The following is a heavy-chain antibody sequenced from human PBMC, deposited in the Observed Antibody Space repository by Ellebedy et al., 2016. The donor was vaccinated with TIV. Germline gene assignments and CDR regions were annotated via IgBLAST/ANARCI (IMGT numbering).Heavy chain of an antibody. CDR2: ISAYNGNT. V-gene: IGHV1-18*01. D-gene: IGHD2-2*01. CDR3: ARGPVVPAALVYNWFDP. J-gene: IGHJ5*02. Sequence: ASVKVSCKASGYTFTSYGISWVRQAPGQGLEWMGWISAYNGNTHYAQKLQGRVTMTTDTSTSTAYMELRSLRSDDTAVYYCARGPVVPAALVYNWFDPWGQGTLVTVSS. CDR1: GYTFTSYG.